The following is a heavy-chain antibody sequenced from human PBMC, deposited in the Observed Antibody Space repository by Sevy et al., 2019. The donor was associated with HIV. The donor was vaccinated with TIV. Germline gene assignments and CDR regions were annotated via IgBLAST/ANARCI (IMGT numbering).Heavy chain of an antibody. CDR3: ARYMGSGTSFDY. Sequence: SETLSLTCTVSGGSITNYYWGWIRQPPGMRLEWIGYIHSSGNTNSNPSLKSRVTISVDTSKNQFSLNLNSVTAADAAVYYWARYMGSGTSFDYWGQGTLVTVSS. CDR2: IHSSGNT. J-gene: IGHJ4*02. V-gene: IGHV4-59*13. D-gene: IGHD6-13*01. CDR1: GGSITNYY.